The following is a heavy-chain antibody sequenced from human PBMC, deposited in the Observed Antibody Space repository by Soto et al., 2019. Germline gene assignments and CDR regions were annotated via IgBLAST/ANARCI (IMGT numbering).Heavy chain of an antibody. CDR1: GGSFSGYY. V-gene: IGHV4-34*01. CDR3: ARGKWYYDFWSGYSSTNNWFDP. Sequence: SETLXLTWAVYGGSFSGYYWSWIRQPPGKGLEWIGEINHSGSTNYNPSLKSRVTISVDTSKNQFSLKLSSVTAADTAVYYCARGKWYYDFWSGYSSTNNWFDPWGQGTLVTVSS. D-gene: IGHD3-3*01. J-gene: IGHJ5*02. CDR2: INHSGST.